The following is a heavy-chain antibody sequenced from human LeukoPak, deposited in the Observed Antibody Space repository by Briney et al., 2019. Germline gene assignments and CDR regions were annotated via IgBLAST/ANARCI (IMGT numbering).Heavy chain of an antibody. V-gene: IGHV4-31*03. CDR2: IYYSGSA. CDR3: ARDGKYCSGGSCYSAGIDY. CDR1: GGSISSGGYY. D-gene: IGHD2-15*01. Sequence: ASQTLSLICTVSGGSISSGGYYYRWIRQHPGKGLEWIGHIYYSGSAFYNPSLKSRGTMSIDTSKNQFSLNLSSVTAADTAVYYCARDGKYCSGGSCYSAGIDYWGQGTLVTVSS. J-gene: IGHJ4*02.